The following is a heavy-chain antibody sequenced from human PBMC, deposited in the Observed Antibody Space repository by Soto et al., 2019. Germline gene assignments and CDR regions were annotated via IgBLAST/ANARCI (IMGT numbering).Heavy chain of an antibody. V-gene: IGHV3-23*01. CDR1: GFTFSTYA. J-gene: IGHJ4*02. CDR3: AKEWVYDSSGWSFDY. D-gene: IGHD3-22*01. CDR2: ISGSGGST. Sequence: PGGSLRLSCVASGFTFSTYAMSWVRQAPGKGLEWVSGISGSGGSTYYADSVKGRFTISRDNSKNTLYLQMNSLRAEDTAVYYCAKEWVYDSSGWSFDYWGQGTLVTVS.